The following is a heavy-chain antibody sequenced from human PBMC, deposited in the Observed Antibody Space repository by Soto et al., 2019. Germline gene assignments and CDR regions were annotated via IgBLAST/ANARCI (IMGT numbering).Heavy chain of an antibody. D-gene: IGHD2-21*02. V-gene: IGHV1-18*01. J-gene: IGHJ4*02. CDR3: ARSIGVVTALDY. Sequence: ASVKVSCKASGYTFTSYGISWVRQAPGQGLEWMGWISAYNGNTNYAQKFQGRVTITRDTSASTAYMELSSLRSEDTAVYYCARSIGVVTALDYWGQGTLVTVSS. CDR1: GYTFTSYG. CDR2: ISAYNGNT.